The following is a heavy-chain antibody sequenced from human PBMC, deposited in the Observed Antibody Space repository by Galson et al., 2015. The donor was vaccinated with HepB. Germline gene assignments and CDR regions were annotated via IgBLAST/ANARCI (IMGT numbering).Heavy chain of an antibody. Sequence: SVKVSCKASGYTFDSYDITWVRQAPGQGLEWMGWISVYNGDTKYARRFQDRVTLTTDKTTSTAYMELRSLRSDDTGVYFCARDFQMSSISPDFWGQGTLVTVSS. J-gene: IGHJ4*02. CDR1: GYTFDSYD. CDR2: ISVYNGDT. CDR3: ARDFQMSSISPDF. V-gene: IGHV1-18*04. D-gene: IGHD5-24*01.